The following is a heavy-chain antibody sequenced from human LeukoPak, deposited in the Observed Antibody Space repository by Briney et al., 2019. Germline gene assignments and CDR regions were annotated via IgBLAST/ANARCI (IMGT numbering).Heavy chain of an antibody. CDR1: GDSIRSYH. V-gene: IGHV4-59*01. J-gene: IGHJ4*02. CDR2: IYYRGST. CDR3: ASRKGSSWYPYFDY. D-gene: IGHD6-13*01. Sequence: SETLSLTFTVSGDSIRSYHWSWIRQPPGKGLEWIGYIYYRGSTNYNPSLKSRVTISVDTSKNQFSLKLSSVTAADTAVYYCASRKGSSWYPYFDYWGQGALVTVSS.